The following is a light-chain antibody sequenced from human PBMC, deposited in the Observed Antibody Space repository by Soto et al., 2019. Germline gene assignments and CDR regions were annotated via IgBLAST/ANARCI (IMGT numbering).Light chain of an antibody. V-gene: IGKV3-11*01. CDR2: DAS. Sequence: EIVLTQSPATLSLSPGERATLSCRASQSVSSYLAWYQQKPGQAPRLLIYDASNRATGIPARFSGSGSGTDFTLTFSSLDPEDFAVYYCQQRSNWPRTFGQGTKVDIK. J-gene: IGKJ1*01. CDR1: QSVSSY. CDR3: QQRSNWPRT.